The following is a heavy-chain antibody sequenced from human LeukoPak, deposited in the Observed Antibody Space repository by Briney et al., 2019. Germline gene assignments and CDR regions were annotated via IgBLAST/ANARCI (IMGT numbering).Heavy chain of an antibody. CDR2: IFHGGNT. CDR1: GYSISSGFH. CDR3: ARTRYCSGATCYSPEVFDS. J-gene: IGHJ4*02. V-gene: IGHV4-38-2*01. D-gene: IGHD2-15*01. Sequence: PSETLSLTCAVSGYSISSGFHWGWLRQSPGKGLEWIGSIFHGGNTYYNPSLKSRVTISVDTSMNQFSLRVTSVTAADTAVYYCARTRYCSGATCYSPEVFDSLGQGTLVTVSS.